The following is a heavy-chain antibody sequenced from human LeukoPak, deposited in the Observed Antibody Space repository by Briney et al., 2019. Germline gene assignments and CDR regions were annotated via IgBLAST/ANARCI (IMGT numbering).Heavy chain of an antibody. CDR1: GFTFSHYW. CDR2: INNDGSVA. V-gene: IGHV3-74*01. D-gene: IGHD5-12*01. CDR3: ARGGPAGQTPDY. Sequence: GGSLRPSCTASGFTFSHYWMHWVRQAPGKGLVWVSFINNDGSVARYADSVKGRFTISRDNAKNTVYLQMSSLRDEDRAVYYCARGGPAGQTPDYWGRGALVTVSS. J-gene: IGHJ4*01.